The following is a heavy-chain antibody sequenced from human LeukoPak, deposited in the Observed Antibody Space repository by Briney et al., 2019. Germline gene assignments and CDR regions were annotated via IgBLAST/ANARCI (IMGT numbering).Heavy chain of an antibody. CDR2: ISSSGSTT. CDR3: ARITYYYDSRTGWFDP. V-gene: IGHV3-48*03. CDR1: GFTFSSYE. Sequence: PGGSLRLSCAASGFTFSSYEMNWVRQAPGKGLEWVSYISSSGSTTYYADSVKGRFTISRDNSKNTLYLQMNSLRAEDTAVYYCARITYYYDSRTGWFDPWGQGTLVTVSS. J-gene: IGHJ5*02. D-gene: IGHD3-22*01.